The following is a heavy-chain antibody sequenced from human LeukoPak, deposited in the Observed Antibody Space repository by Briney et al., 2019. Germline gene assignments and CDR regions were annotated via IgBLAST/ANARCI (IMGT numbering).Heavy chain of an antibody. CDR1: GFTFSSYG. Sequence: GGSLRLSCAASGFTFSSYGMHWVRRAPGKGLEWVAFIRYDGSNKYYADSVKGRFTISRDNSKNSLYLQMNSLRAGDTAVYYCARGNIAAAGKIDYWGQGTLVTVSS. V-gene: IGHV3-30*02. J-gene: IGHJ4*02. D-gene: IGHD6-13*01. CDR2: IRYDGSNK. CDR3: ARGNIAAAGKIDY.